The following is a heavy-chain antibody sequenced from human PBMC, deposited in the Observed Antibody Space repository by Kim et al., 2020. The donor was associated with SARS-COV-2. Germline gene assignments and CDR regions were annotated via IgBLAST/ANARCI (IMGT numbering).Heavy chain of an antibody. CDR3: ASYYYGSGTNYFDY. Sequence: ASVKVSCKASGYTFTSYAMNWVRQAPGQGLEWMGWINTNTGNPTYAQGFTGRFVFSLDTSVSTAYLQISSLKAEDTAVYYCASYYYGSGTNYFDYWGQGTLVTVSS. J-gene: IGHJ4*02. V-gene: IGHV7-4-1*02. CDR2: INTNTGNP. CDR1: GYTFTSYA. D-gene: IGHD3-10*01.